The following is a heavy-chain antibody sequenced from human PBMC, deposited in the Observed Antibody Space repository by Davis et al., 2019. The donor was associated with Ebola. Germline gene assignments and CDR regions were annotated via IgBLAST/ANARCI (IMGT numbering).Heavy chain of an antibody. CDR3: ARSYYGGDYLDY. CDR1: GFTVSTYD. J-gene: IGHJ4*02. CDR2: MDPAGDT. Sequence: GESLKISCAASGFTVSTYDMHWVRQATGKGLEWVSSMDPAGDTYYPDSVRGRFTISRDNSKNTLFLQMNNLRVEDTAVYYCARSYYGGDYLDYWGQGTLVTVSS. D-gene: IGHD3-10*01. V-gene: IGHV3-13*04.